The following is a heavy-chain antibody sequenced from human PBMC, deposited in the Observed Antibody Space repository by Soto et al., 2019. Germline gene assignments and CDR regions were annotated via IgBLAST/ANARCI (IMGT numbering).Heavy chain of an antibody. D-gene: IGHD5-18*01. CDR2: MNPNNGNT. V-gene: IGHV1-18*01. J-gene: IGHJ4*02. CDR3: AKTFGYSYAIDY. Sequence: GASVKVSCKASGYTFTSYDINWVRQATGQGLEWMGWMNPNNGNTNYAQKLQGRVTMTTDTSTSTAYMELRSLRSDDTAVYYCAKTFGYSYAIDYWGQGTLVTVSS. CDR1: GYTFTSYD.